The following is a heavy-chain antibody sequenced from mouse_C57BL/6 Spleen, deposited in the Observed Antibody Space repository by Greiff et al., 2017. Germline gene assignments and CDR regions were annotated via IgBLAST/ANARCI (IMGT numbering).Heavy chain of an antibody. D-gene: IGHD1-1*01. CDR1: GFSLTSYG. CDR2: IWSDGST. CDR3: ARVYYGSSSDYAMDD. Sequence: QVQLKESGPGLVAPSQSLSITCTVSGFSLTSYGVHWVRQPPGKGLEWLVVIWSDGSTTYNSALKSRLSISKDNSKSQVFLKMNSLQTDDTAMYYCARVYYGSSSDYAMDDWGQGTSVTVSS. V-gene: IGHV2-6*03. J-gene: IGHJ4*01.